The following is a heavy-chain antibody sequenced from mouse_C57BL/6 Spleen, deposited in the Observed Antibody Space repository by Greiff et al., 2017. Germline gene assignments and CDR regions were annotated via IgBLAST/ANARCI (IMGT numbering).Heavy chain of an antibody. J-gene: IGHJ4*01. V-gene: IGHV5-9*01. D-gene: IGHD1-1*01. CDR1: GFTFSSYT. Sequence: DVKLVESGGGLVKPGGSLKLSCAASGFTFSSYTMSWVRQTPEKRLEWVATISGGGGNTYYPDSVKGRFTISRDNAKNTLYLQMSSLRSEDTALYYCARQRTTVVAPMDYWGQGTSVTVSS. CDR3: ARQRTTVVAPMDY. CDR2: ISGGGGNT.